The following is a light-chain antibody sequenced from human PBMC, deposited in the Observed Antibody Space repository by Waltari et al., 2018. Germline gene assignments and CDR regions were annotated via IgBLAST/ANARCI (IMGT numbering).Light chain of an antibody. Sequence: EIVLTQSPGTLSLSPGERATLSCRASERIGSTYLAWYQQKPGQAPRLLIYGTSSRATGMPDRFSGSGSGTDFTLTISRLEPEDFAVYFCQQYDRSPCTFGGGTKVEIK. CDR2: GTS. J-gene: IGKJ4*02. CDR1: ERIGSTY. CDR3: QQYDRSPCT. V-gene: IGKV3-20*01.